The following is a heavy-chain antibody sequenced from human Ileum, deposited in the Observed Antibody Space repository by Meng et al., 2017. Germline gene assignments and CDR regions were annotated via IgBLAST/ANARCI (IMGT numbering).Heavy chain of an antibody. CDR1: GFNVTSNY. CDR2: IQSGGDT. D-gene: IGHD3-10*01. J-gene: IGHJ4*02. Sequence: GESLKISCAASGFNVTSNYMSWVRQAPGKGLEWVSVIQSGGDTYYADSVKGRFTISRDNSKNTLYLQMNSLRAEDTAVYYCAKYPGYGLGTYYGDYWGQGTLVTVSS. CDR3: AKYPGYGLGTYYGDY. V-gene: IGHV3-66*02.